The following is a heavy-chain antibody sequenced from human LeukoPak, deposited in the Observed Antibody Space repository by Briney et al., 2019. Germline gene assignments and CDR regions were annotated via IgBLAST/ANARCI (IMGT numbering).Heavy chain of an antibody. D-gene: IGHD6-13*01. J-gene: IGHJ4*02. CDR3: AKAVGIAAAGPTDY. CDR1: GFTFSSSS. V-gene: IGHV3-23*01. Sequence: QPGGSLRLSCAASGFTFSSSSMNWVRQAPGKGLEWVSAISGSGGSTYYADSVKGRFTISRDNSKNTLYLQMNSLRAEDTAVYYCAKAVGIAAAGPTDYWGQGTLVTVSS. CDR2: ISGSGGST.